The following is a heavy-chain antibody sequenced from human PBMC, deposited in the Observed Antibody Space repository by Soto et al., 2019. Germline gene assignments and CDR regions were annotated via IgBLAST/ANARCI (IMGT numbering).Heavy chain of an antibody. J-gene: IGHJ5*02. CDR3: ARGRLYSSSWYP. CDR2: INHSGST. CDR1: GGSFSGYY. D-gene: IGHD6-13*01. Sequence: PSETLSLTCAVYGGSFSGYYWSWIRQPPGKGLEWIGEINHSGSTNYNPSLKSRVTISVDTFKNQFSLKLSSVTAADTAVYYCARGRLYSSSWYPWGQGTLVTVSS. V-gene: IGHV4-34*01.